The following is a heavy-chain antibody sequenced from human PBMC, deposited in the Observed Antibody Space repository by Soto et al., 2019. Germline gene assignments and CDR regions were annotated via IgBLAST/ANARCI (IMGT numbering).Heavy chain of an antibody. CDR1: GYTLTELS. Sequence: ASVKVSCKVSGYTLTELSMHWVRQAPGKGLEWMGGFDPEDGETIYAQKFQGRVTMTADTSTDTAYMELSSLRSEDTAVYYCAREWQQLVLGGNYGMDVWGQGTTVTVSS. CDR2: FDPEDGET. D-gene: IGHD6-13*01. V-gene: IGHV1-24*01. CDR3: AREWQQLVLGGNYGMDV. J-gene: IGHJ6*02.